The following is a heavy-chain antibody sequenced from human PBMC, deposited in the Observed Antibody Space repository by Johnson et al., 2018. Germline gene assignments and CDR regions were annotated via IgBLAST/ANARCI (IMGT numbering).Heavy chain of an antibody. CDR3: AKDKVGYYYDSSRRNAFDI. CDR2: ISYDGSNK. J-gene: IGHJ3*02. V-gene: IGHV3-30*04. D-gene: IGHD3-22*01. Sequence: QVQLVETGGGVVQPGRSLRLSRAASGFIFSSYAMHWARQAPGKGLEWVAVISYDGSNKYYGDAVKGRFTISRDNAKNSLYLQMNSLRAEDTALYYCAKDKVGYYYDSSRRNAFDIWGQGTMVTVSS. CDR1: GFIFSSYA.